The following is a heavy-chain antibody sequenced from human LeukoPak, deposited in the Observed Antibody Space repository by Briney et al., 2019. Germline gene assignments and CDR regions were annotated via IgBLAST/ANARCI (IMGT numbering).Heavy chain of an antibody. V-gene: IGHV3-23*01. Sequence: PGGSLRLSCAVSGFTFSSFAMSWVRQAPGKGLEWVSVISDSGGTTFYADSVKGRFTISRDNSKNTLYLQMNSLRAEDTAVYYCARGWAAMGPIDYWGQGTLVTVSS. J-gene: IGHJ4*02. CDR3: ARGWAAMGPIDY. D-gene: IGHD5-18*01. CDR1: GFTFSSFA. CDR2: ISDSGGTT.